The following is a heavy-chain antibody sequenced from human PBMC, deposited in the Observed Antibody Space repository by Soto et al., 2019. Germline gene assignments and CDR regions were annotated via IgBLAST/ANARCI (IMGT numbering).Heavy chain of an antibody. CDR1: GFTFSNHC. CDR3: TRDHPPDYDTIDY. Sequence: GGSLRLSCAASGFTFSNHCMDWVRQAPGKGLEWVGRIRNKTNGYTTEYAASVKGRFTISRDDSRNSLYLQMNSLQTEDTAVYYCTRDHPPDYDTIDYWGQGAPVTVSS. J-gene: IGHJ4*01. CDR2: IRNKTNGYTT. D-gene: IGHD3-9*01. V-gene: IGHV3-72*01.